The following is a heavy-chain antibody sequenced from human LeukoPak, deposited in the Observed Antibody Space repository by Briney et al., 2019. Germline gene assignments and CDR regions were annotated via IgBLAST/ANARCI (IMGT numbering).Heavy chain of an antibody. CDR3: AAAYFGVDQYYYGMDV. CDR2: ISGSGGST. J-gene: IGHJ6*02. V-gene: IGHV3-23*01. Sequence: SGGSLRLSCAASGFTFSSYAMSWVRQAPGKGLEWVSGISGSGGSTYYADSVKGRFTISRDKPKNTLYLQMNSLRTEDTAVYYCAAAYFGVDQYYYGMDVWGQGTTVTVSS. D-gene: IGHD3-3*01. CDR1: GFTFSSYA.